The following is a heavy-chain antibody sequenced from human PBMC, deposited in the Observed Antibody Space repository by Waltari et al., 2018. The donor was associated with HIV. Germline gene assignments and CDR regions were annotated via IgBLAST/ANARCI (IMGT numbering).Heavy chain of an antibody. Sequence: QVQLVQSGAEVEEPGSSVKVSCTASGGIFNNFATNWVRQAPGQGLEWMGRIIPIVGITNYAQKFQGRVTITADKSTNTAYMELSSLRSEDTAVYHCARDREYCSSTTCFNSMDVWGQGTTVTISS. CDR2: IIPIVGIT. CDR3: ARDREYCSSTTCFNSMDV. CDR1: GGIFNNFA. V-gene: IGHV1-69*04. D-gene: IGHD2-2*01. J-gene: IGHJ6*02.